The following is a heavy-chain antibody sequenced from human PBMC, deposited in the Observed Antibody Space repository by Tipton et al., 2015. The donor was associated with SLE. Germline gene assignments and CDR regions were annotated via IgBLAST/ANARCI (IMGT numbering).Heavy chain of an antibody. V-gene: IGHV4-34*01. Sequence: TLSLTCAVYGGSFSGFYWSWIRQPPGKGLEWIGEINHGGSTNYNPSLKSRVTISVDTSKNQSSLKLSSVTAADTAVYYCASRFTMVRGVLAYYGMDVWGQGTTVTVSS. CDR2: INHGGST. CDR3: ASRFTMVRGVLAYYGMDV. J-gene: IGHJ6*02. D-gene: IGHD3-10*01. CDR1: GGSFSGFY.